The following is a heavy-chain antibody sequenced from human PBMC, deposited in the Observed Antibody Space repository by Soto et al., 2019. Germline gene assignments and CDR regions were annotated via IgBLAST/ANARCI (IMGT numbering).Heavy chain of an antibody. CDR1: GFTFSSYA. D-gene: IGHD6-13*01. Sequence: GGSLRLSCAASGFTFSSYAMSWVRQTPGKGLEWVTSVSGSGGTTFYADSVKGRFTISRDNSKNTLFLQMNSLRAEDTAVYYCAKESHISSWYYFDYWGQGTLVTVSS. V-gene: IGHV3-23*01. J-gene: IGHJ4*02. CDR2: VSGSGGTT. CDR3: AKESHISSWYYFDY.